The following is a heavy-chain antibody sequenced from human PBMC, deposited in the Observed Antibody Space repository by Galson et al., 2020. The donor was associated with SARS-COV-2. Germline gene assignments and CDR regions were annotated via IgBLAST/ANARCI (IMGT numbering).Heavy chain of an antibody. D-gene: IGHD6-19*01. Sequence: GESLKISCAASGFTVSSNYMSWVRQAPGKGLEWVSVIYSGGSTYYADSVKGRFTISRHNSKNTLYLQMNSLRAEDTAVYYCARDSAVAGTRGYYYGMDVWGQGTTVTVSS. CDR1: GFTVSSNY. J-gene: IGHJ6*02. V-gene: IGHV3-53*04. CDR3: ARDSAVAGTRGYYYGMDV. CDR2: IYSGGST.